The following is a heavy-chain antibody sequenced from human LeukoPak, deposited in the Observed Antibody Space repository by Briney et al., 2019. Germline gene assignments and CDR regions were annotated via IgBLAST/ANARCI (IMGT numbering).Heavy chain of an antibody. V-gene: IGHV3-33*01. CDR2: IWYDGSNK. J-gene: IGHJ4*02. CDR1: GFTFSSYG. Sequence: GRSLRLSCAASGFTFSSYGMHWVRQAPGKGLEWVAVIWYDGSNKYYADSVKGRFTISRDNSKNTLYLQMNSLRAEDTAVYYCARASSGWPRTFSYWGQGTLVTVSS. CDR3: ARASSGWPRTFSY. D-gene: IGHD6-19*01.